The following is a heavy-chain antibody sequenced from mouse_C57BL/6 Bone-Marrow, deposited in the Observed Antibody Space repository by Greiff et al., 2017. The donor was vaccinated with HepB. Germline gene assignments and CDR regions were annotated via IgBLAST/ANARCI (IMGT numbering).Heavy chain of an antibody. V-gene: IGHV14-3*01. Sequence: VQLQQSVAELVRPGASVKLSCTASGFNIKNTYMHWVKQRPEQGLEWIGRIDPANGNTKYAPKIQGKATITADTSSNTTYLQLSSRTSEDTAIYYCARSRNDDPLDAMDYWGQGTSVTVSS. CDR3: ARSRNDDPLDAMDY. D-gene: IGHD2-3*01. CDR2: IDPANGNT. CDR1: GFNIKNTY. J-gene: IGHJ4*01.